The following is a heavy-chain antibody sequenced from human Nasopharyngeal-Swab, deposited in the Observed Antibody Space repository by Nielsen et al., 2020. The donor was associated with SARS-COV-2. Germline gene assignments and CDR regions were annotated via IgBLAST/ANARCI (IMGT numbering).Heavy chain of an antibody. CDR3: AREYYDSSGFDPYYYYYMDV. V-gene: IGHV3-21*01. Sequence: GESLKISCAASGFTFSSYSMNWVRQAPGKGLEWVSSISSSSSYIYYADSVKGRFTISRDNAKNSLYLQMNSLRAEDTAVYYCAREYYDSSGFDPYYYYYMDVWGKGTTVTVSS. CDR1: GFTFSSYS. J-gene: IGHJ6*03. CDR2: ISSSSSYI. D-gene: IGHD3-22*01.